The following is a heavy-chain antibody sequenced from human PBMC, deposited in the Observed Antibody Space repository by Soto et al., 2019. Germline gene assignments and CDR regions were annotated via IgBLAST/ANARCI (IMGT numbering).Heavy chain of an antibody. Sequence: EVQLLESGGGLVQPGGSLGLSCAASGFTFSSYDMSWVRQAPGKGLEYVSSISVTGSGTYYADSVKGRFTISRDNSKNTLYLQMNSLRVEDTAVFYCARTTTTKIRVYLGQGTLVTVSS. V-gene: IGHV3-23*01. D-gene: IGHD4-17*01. CDR3: ARTTTTKIRVY. CDR1: GFTFSSYD. CDR2: ISVTGSGT. J-gene: IGHJ4*02.